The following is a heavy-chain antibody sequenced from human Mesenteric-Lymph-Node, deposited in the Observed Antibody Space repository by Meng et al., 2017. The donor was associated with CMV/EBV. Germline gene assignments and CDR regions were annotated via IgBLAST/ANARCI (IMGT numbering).Heavy chain of an antibody. V-gene: IGHV4-59*01. CDR3: ARGGSTLYWSGYSRPGWFDP. CDR1: GGSISSFY. D-gene: IGHD3-3*01. CDR2: IYYNGRT. J-gene: IGHJ5*02. Sequence: GSLRLSCTVSGGSISSFYWSWIRQPPGKGLEWLGNIYYNGRTNYDPSLKSRVTISVDRSKNQFSLKLTSVTAADTALYYCARGGSTLYWSGYSRPGWFDPWGQGTLVTVSS.